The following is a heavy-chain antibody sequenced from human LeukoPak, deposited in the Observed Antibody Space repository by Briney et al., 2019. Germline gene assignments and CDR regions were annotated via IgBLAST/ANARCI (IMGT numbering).Heavy chain of an antibody. J-gene: IGHJ6*03. CDR1: RFTFSDHA. V-gene: IGHV3-30*07. Sequence: GGSLRLSCVASRFTFSDHALHWVRQAPGKGLEWVAVISYDGTTEYYADSVKGRFTISRDNSKNTLYLQMNSLRAEDTAVYYCAKDLFSGSGRAGNMDVWGNGTTVIVSS. CDR3: AKDLFSGSGRAGNMDV. D-gene: IGHD3-10*01. CDR2: ISYDGTTE.